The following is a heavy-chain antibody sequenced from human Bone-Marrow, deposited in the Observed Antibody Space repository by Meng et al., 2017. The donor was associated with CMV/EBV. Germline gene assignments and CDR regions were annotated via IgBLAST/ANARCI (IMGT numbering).Heavy chain of an antibody. J-gene: IGHJ5*02. CDR2: ISAYNGNT. CDR1: GYTFTSYD. Sequence: ASVKVSCKASGYTFTSYDINWVRQAPGQGLEWMGWISAYNGNTNYAQKLQGRVTMTTDTSTSTAYMELRSLRSDDTAVYYCARVQSGLLWFGELSRNWFDPWGQGTLVTVSS. D-gene: IGHD3-10*01. V-gene: IGHV1-18*01. CDR3: ARVQSGLLWFGELSRNWFDP.